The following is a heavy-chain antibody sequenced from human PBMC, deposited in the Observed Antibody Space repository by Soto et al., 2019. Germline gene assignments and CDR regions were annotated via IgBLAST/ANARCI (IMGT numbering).Heavy chain of an antibody. CDR2: ISGSGGST. CDR3: AKGPDYYDSSGYH. V-gene: IGHV3-23*01. Sequence: GGSLSLSCAASGFTFSSYAMSWVRPAPGKGLEWVSAISGSGGSTYYADSVKGRFTISRDNSKNTLYLQMNSLRAEDTAVYYCAKGPDYYDSSGYHWGQGTLVTISS. D-gene: IGHD3-22*01. J-gene: IGHJ4*02. CDR1: GFTFSSYA.